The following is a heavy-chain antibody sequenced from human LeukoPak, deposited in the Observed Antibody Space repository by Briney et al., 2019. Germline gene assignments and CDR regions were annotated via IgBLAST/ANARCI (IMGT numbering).Heavy chain of an antibody. Sequence: ASVKVSCKVSGYTLTELSMHWVRQAPGKGLEWMGGFDPEDGETIYAQKFQGRVSMTEDTSTDIAYMELSSLRSEDTAVYYCARGRGSSWSTIYYFDYWGQGTLVTVSS. CDR2: FDPEDGET. J-gene: IGHJ4*02. V-gene: IGHV1-24*01. CDR3: ARGRGSSWSTIYYFDY. D-gene: IGHD6-13*01. CDR1: GYTLTELS.